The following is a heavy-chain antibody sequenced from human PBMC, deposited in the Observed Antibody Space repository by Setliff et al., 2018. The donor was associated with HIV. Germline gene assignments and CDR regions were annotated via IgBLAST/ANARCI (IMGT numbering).Heavy chain of an antibody. CDR2: INPNSGGT. CDR1: GYTFTGYY. D-gene: IGHD6-19*01. V-gene: IGHV1-2*02. Sequence: ASVKVSCKASGYTFTGYYMHWVRQAPGQGLEWMGWINPNSGGTNYAQKFQGRVTMTRDTSISTAYMELSRLRSDDTAVYYCARDNRFDYNSGWPLDYWGQGTLVTVSS. CDR3: ARDNRFDYNSGWPLDY. J-gene: IGHJ4*02.